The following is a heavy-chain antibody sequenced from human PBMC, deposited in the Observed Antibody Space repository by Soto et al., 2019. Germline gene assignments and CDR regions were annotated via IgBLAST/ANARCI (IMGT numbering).Heavy chain of an antibody. D-gene: IGHD3-3*01. Sequence: QVPLVQSGAEVKKPGSSVKVSCKASGGTFSSYAISWVRQAPGQGLEWMGGIIPIFGTANYAQKFQGRVTITADESTSTAYMELSSLRSEDTAVYYCASYFWSGYTYYYYYGMDVWGQGTTVTVSS. CDR1: GGTFSSYA. J-gene: IGHJ6*02. CDR3: ASYFWSGYTYYYYYGMDV. CDR2: IIPIFGTA. V-gene: IGHV1-69*01.